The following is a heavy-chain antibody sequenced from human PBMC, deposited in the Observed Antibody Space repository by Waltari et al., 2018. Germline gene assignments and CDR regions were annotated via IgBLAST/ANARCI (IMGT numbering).Heavy chain of an antibody. D-gene: IGHD2-2*01. V-gene: IGHV1-69*14. Sequence: QVQLVQSGAEVKKPGSSVKVSCKASGGTFSSYAISWVRQAPGQGLEWMGWSIPILGTANYAQQFQGSVTTTADKSTSTAYMELSSLRSEDTAVYYCASLPAAHPIGWFAPWGQGTLVTVSS. CDR1: GGTFSSYA. J-gene: IGHJ5*02. CDR3: ASLPAAHPIGWFAP. CDR2: SIPILGTA.